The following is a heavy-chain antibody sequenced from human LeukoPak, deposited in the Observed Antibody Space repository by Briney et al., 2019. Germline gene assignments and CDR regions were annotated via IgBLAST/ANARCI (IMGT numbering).Heavy chain of an antibody. V-gene: IGHV4-38-2*01. CDR2: IYYSGST. Sequence: SETLSLTCAVSGYSISSGYYWGWIRQPPGKGLEWIGSIYYSGSTYYNPSLKSRVTISVDTSKNQFSLKLSSVTAADTAVYYCARPAYDSSGYYYLGYWGQGTLVTVSS. J-gene: IGHJ4*02. CDR1: GYSISSGYY. CDR3: ARPAYDSSGYYYLGY. D-gene: IGHD3-22*01.